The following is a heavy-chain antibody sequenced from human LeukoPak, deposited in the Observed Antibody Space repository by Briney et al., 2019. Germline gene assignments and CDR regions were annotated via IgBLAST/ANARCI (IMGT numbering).Heavy chain of an antibody. Sequence: VASVKVSCKASGYTFTSYYMHWVRQAPGQGLGWMGIINPSGGSTSYAQKFQGRVTMTRDTYTSTVYMELSSLRSEDTAVYYCARPYNWNLIPMVRGVTDNAFDIWGQGTMVTVSS. CDR1: GYTFTSYY. J-gene: IGHJ3*02. CDR3: ARPYNWNLIPMVRGVTDNAFDI. D-gene: IGHD3-10*01. V-gene: IGHV1-46*01. CDR2: INPSGGST.